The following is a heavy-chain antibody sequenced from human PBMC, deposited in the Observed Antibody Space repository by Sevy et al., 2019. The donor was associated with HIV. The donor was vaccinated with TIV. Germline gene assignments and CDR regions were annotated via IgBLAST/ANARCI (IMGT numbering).Heavy chain of an antibody. D-gene: IGHD3-10*01. V-gene: IGHV1-8*01. J-gene: IGHJ4*02. CDR3: ARNLYGSGTFDY. Sequence: ASVKVSCKASGYTFTSYDINWVRQAAGQGLEWVGWMTPSSRETGYAQKFEGRITMTVDTSISTAYLELSSLTSEDTAVYFCARNLYGSGTFDYWGQGTLVIVSS. CDR2: MTPSSRET. CDR1: GYTFTSYD.